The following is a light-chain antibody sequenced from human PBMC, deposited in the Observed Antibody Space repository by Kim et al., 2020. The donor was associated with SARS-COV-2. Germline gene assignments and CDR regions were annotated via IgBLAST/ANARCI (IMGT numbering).Light chain of an antibody. V-gene: IGLV2-8*01. CDR2: EVS. J-gene: IGLJ3*02. CDR1: SSDVWAYNY. CDR3: ASYGGSKV. Sequence: RGQSVAISCTGASSDVWAYNYVSWYQQHPGKAPQLMIYEVSKRPSGVPDRFSGSKSGNTASLTVSGLQAEDEADYYCASYGGSKVFGGGTQLTVL.